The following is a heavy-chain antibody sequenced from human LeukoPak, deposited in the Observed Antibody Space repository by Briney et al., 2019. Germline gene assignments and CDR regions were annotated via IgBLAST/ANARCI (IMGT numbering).Heavy chain of an antibody. Sequence: PGGSLRLSCAASGFTFSNYAMNWVRQAPGKGLEWVSCISVSGGGTYYADSVKGRFPLSRDNSNITLDLQMTGLRAEDTAVYYCAKAGSRNTDYYYDDMDVWGQGTTVTVSS. V-gene: IGHV3-23*01. CDR2: ISVSGGGT. CDR3: AKAGSRNTDYYYDDMDV. CDR1: GFTFSNYA. D-gene: IGHD3-10*01. J-gene: IGHJ6*02.